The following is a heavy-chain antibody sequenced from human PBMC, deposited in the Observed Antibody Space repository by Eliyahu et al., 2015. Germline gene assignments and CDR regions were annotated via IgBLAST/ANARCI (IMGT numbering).Heavy chain of an antibody. D-gene: IGHD3-22*01. CDR2: ISYDGSNX. J-gene: IGHJ5*02. CDR1: GFTFSSXG. CDR3: AKDREYYYDSSGYWSWFDP. Sequence: QVQLVESGGGVVQPGRSLRLXCAASGFTFSSXGLXWVRQAPGKGLEWVAVISYDGSNXYYADSVKGRFTISRDNSKNTLYLQMNSLRAEDTAVYYCAKDREYYYDSSGYWSWFDPWGQGTLVTVSS. V-gene: IGHV3-30*18.